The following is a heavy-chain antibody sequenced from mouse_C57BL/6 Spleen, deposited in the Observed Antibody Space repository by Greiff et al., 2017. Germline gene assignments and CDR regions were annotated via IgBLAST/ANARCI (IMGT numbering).Heavy chain of an antibody. CDR2: IRNKANGYTT. Sequence: EVKVVESGGGLVQPGGSLSLSCAASGFTFTDYYMSWVRQPPGKALEWLGFIRNKANGYTTEYSASVKGRFTISRDNSQSILYLQMNALRAEDSATYYCARSLRTGTLDYWGQGTTLTVSS. CDR3: ARSLRTGTLDY. D-gene: IGHD4-1*01. J-gene: IGHJ2*01. V-gene: IGHV7-3*01. CDR1: GFTFTDYY.